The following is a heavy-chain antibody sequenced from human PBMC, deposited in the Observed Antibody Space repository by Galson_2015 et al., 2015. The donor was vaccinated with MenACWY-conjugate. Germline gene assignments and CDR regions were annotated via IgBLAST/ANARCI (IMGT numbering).Heavy chain of an antibody. V-gene: IGHV3-15*01. D-gene: IGHD2-2*02. CDR1: GFTFSNFA. J-gene: IGHJ5*02. Sequence: SLRLSCAASGFTFSNFAMNWVRQAPGKGLEWVGRIKTNSEGGTTDYAAPAKGRFTISRDDSEDTLFLQLNSLKTEDTAVYHCTTAPYTNSPSWGQGTLVTVSS. CDR2: IKTNSEGGTT. CDR3: TTAPYTNSPS.